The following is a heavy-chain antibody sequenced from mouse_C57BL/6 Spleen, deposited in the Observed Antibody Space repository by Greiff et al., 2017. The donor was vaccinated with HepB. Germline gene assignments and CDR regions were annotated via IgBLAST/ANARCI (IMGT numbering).Heavy chain of an antibody. Sequence: DVMLVESGGGLVKPGGSLKLSCAASGFTFSSYAMSWVRQTPEKRLEWVATISDGGSYTYYPDNVKGRFTISRDNAKNNLYLQMSHLKSEETAMYYCARDPVTTGYFDYWGQGTTLTVSS. J-gene: IGHJ2*01. CDR3: ARDPVTTGYFDY. CDR1: GFTFSSYA. V-gene: IGHV5-4*01. CDR2: ISDGGSYT. D-gene: IGHD2-1*01.